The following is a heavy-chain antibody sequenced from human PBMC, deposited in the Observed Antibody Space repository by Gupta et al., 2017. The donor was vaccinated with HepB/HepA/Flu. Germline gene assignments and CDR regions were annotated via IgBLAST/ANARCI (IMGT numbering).Heavy chain of an antibody. J-gene: IGHJ4*02. D-gene: IGHD5-18*01. CDR3: ARWYNYGFTY. CDR2: LWSDGSTQ. V-gene: IGHV3-33*01. Sequence: QVQVVESGGGVVQPGRSLKLSCAVSGFTLSNYGMHWVRQTPGKGLEWVAVLWSDGSTQFYGDSVKGRFTISRLNSKNTLYLEMNSLTGDDTAVYYCARWYNYGFTYWGQGTLVTVSS. CDR1: GFTLSNYG.